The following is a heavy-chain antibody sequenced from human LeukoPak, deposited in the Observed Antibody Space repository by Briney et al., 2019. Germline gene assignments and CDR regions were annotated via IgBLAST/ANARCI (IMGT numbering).Heavy chain of an antibody. J-gene: IGHJ4*02. CDR3: AKDRNSVGSSYNY. CDR1: GFNFSSYA. CDR2: ISGSGDST. V-gene: IGHV3-23*01. D-gene: IGHD6-6*01. Sequence: GGSLRLSCEASGFNFSSYAMTWVRQAPGKGLEWVSGISGSGDSTNYADSVRGRFTISRDNSKNTLYLQMNSLRAEDTAVYYCAKDRNSVGSSYNYWGQGTLVTVSS.